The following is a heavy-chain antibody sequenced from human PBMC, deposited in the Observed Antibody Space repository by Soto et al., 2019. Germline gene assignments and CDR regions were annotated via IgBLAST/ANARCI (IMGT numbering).Heavy chain of an antibody. CDR3: ARAGPDCSGGSCYSCDY. V-gene: IGHV1-2*04. J-gene: IGHJ4*02. CDR1: GYTFTGYY. Sequence: ASVKVSCKASGYTFTGYYMHWVRQAPGQGLEWMGWINPNSGGTNYAQKFQGWVTMTRDTSISTAYMELGRLRSDDTAVYYCARAGPDCSGGSCYSCDYWGQGTLVTVSS. CDR2: INPNSGGT. D-gene: IGHD2-15*01.